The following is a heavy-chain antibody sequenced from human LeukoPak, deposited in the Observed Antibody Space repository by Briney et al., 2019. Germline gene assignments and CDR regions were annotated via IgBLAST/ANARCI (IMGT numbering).Heavy chain of an antibody. CDR1: GGSISSGGYS. CDR2: IYHSGST. CDR3: ASPYYYDSSGYPFYYYGMDV. V-gene: IGHV4-30-2*01. J-gene: IGHJ6*02. D-gene: IGHD3-22*01. Sequence: ASQTLSLTCAVSGGSISSGGYSWSWIRQPPGKGLEWIGYIYHSGSTYYNPSLKSRVTISVDTSKNQFSLKLSSVTAADTAVYYCASPYYYDSSGYPFYYYGMDVWGQGTTVTVSS.